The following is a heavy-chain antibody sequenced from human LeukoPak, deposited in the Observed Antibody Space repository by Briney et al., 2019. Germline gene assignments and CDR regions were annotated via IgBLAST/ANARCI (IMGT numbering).Heavy chain of an antibody. CDR3: ARGARAAAGTFWFDP. V-gene: IGHV4-31*03. CDR2: IYYSGST. J-gene: IGHJ5*02. Sequence: PSETLSLTCTVSGGSISSGGYYWSWIRQHPGKGLEWIGYIYYSGSTYYNPSLKGRVTISVDTSKNQFSLKLSSVTAADTAVYCARGARAAAGTFWFDPWGQGTLVTVSS. CDR1: GGSISSGGYY. D-gene: IGHD6-13*01.